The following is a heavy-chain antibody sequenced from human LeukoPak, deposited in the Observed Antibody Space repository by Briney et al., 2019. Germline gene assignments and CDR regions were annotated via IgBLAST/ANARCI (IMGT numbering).Heavy chain of an antibody. J-gene: IGHJ3*02. CDR1: GFTFSSYG. CDR2: ISYDGSNK. Sequence: GGSLRLSCAASGFTFSSYGMHWVRRAPGKGLEWVAVISYDGSNKYYADSVKGRFTISRDNSKNTLYLQMNSLRAEDTAVYYCAKDNWNDAAEDAFDIWGQGTMVTVSS. V-gene: IGHV3-30*18. CDR3: AKDNWNDAAEDAFDI. D-gene: IGHD1-1*01.